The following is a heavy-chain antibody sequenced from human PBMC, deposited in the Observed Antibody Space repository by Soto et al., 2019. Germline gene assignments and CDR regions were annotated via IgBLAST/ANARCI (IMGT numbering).Heavy chain of an antibody. D-gene: IGHD4-17*01. CDR2: IYYSGST. CDR1: GGSISSYY. J-gene: IGHJ3*02. Sequence: QVQLQESGPGLVKPSETLSLTCTVSGGSISSYYWSWIRQPPGKGLEWIGYIYYSGSTNYNPSLKSRVTISVDTKKNQFSLKLSSVTAADTAVYYCARTTVTPPGAFDIWGQGTMVTVSS. CDR3: ARTTVTPPGAFDI. V-gene: IGHV4-59*08.